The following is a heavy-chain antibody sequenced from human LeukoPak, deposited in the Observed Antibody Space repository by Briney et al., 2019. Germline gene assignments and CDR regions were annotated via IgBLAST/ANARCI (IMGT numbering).Heavy chain of an antibody. CDR1: GGSISSYY. CDR3: AREGYGGNSDY. V-gene: IGHV4-59*12. J-gene: IGHJ4*02. CDR2: IYYSGST. D-gene: IGHD4-23*01. Sequence: PSETLSLTCTVSGGSISSYYWSWIRQPPGKGLEWIGYIYYSGSTNYNPSLKSRVTMSVDTSKNQFFLKLSSVTAADTAVYYCAREGYGGNSDYWGQGTLVTVSS.